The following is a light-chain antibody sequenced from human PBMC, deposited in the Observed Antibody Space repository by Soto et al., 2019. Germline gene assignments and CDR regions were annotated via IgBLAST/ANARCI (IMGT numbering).Light chain of an antibody. V-gene: IGLV1-44*01. CDR2: NDN. CDR1: SSNIGTNF. J-gene: IGLJ7*01. CDR3: AAWDDSVTGPV. Sequence: QSVLTQPPSASGTPGQRVIISCSGSSSNIGTNFVNWYQQLPGTAPKLLLYNDNQRPSGVPDRFSGSRSGTSASLAISGLQSEDGADYYCAAWDDSVTGPVFRGGTQLTVL.